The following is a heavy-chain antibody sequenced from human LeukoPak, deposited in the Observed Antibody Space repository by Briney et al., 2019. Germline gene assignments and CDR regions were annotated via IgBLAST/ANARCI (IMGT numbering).Heavy chain of an antibody. CDR2: INHSGST. D-gene: IGHD2-2*02. J-gene: IGHJ3*02. Sequence: SETLSLTCAVYGGSSSGYYWSWIRQPPGKGLEWIGEINHSGSTNYNPSLKSRVTISVDTSKNQFSLKLSSVTAADTAVYYCARGGHVVPAAICYSACAFDIWGQGTMVTVSS. CDR1: GGSSSGYY. V-gene: IGHV4-34*01. CDR3: ARGGHVVPAAICYSACAFDI.